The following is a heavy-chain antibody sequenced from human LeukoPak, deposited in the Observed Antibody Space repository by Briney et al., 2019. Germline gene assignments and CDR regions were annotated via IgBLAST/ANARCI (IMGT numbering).Heavy chain of an antibody. CDR3: AKDQTPYY. CDR1: GFTFSSYW. J-gene: IGHJ4*02. D-gene: IGHD4-23*01. Sequence: GGSLRLSRAASGFTFSSYWMSWVRQAPGKGLEWVANIKKDGSEKYYLDSVRGRFTISRDNAKTSLYLQMNSLRAEDTAVYYCAKDQTPYYWGQGTLVTVSS. V-gene: IGHV3-7*03. CDR2: IKKDGSEK.